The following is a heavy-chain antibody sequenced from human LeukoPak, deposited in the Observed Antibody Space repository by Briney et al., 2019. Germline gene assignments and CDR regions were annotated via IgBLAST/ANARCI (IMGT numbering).Heavy chain of an antibody. D-gene: IGHD2-21*02. CDR1: GFTVSSNY. CDR3: ARSTTADLVFGY. J-gene: IGHJ4*02. V-gene: IGHV3-53*01. Sequence: GGSLRLSCAASGFTVSSNYMNWVRQAPGKGLEWVSVIYSGGSIYYADSVKGRFTISRDNSKNTLYLQMNSLRAEDTAVYYCARSTTADLVFGYWGQGTLVTVSS. CDR2: IYSGGSI.